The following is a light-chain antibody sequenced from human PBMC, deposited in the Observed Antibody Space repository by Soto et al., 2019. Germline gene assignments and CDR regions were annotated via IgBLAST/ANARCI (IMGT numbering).Light chain of an antibody. Sequence: EIVLTQSPATLSLSPGERATLSCKTSQNIRSFLAWYQQRPGQAPRLLIYDASNRATGIPARFSGSGSGTDFPLTISSLEPEDFAVYYCQDSSYWPRLTFGGGTKVEIK. V-gene: IGKV3-11*01. CDR1: QNIRSF. J-gene: IGKJ4*01. CDR3: QDSSYWPRLT. CDR2: DAS.